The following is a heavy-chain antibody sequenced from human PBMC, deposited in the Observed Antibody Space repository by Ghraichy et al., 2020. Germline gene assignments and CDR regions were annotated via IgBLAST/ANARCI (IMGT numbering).Heavy chain of an antibody. Sequence: GVLRLSCAASGFTFSTSSMNWVRQAPGKGLEWVSYISITSTTIYYADSVKGRFTISRDNAKNSLYLQMNSLRAEDTAVYYCATEIAAGGENYWGQGTLVTVSS. CDR1: GFTFSTSS. CDR2: ISITSTTI. V-gene: IGHV3-48*01. CDR3: ATEIAAGGENY. J-gene: IGHJ4*02. D-gene: IGHD6-13*01.